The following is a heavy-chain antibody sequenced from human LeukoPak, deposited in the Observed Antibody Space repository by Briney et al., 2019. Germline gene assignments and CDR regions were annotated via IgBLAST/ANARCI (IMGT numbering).Heavy chain of an antibody. CDR3: ARDVSSRTSHAFDI. Sequence: QSGGSLRLSCAASGFTFSGYSMNWVRQAPGMGLEWVSYISSSSSTIYYADSVKGRFTISRDNAKNSLYLQMNSLRAEDTAVYYCARDVSSRTSHAFDIWGQGTMVTVSS. J-gene: IGHJ3*02. V-gene: IGHV3-48*01. D-gene: IGHD2-2*01. CDR1: GFTFSGYS. CDR2: ISSSSSTI.